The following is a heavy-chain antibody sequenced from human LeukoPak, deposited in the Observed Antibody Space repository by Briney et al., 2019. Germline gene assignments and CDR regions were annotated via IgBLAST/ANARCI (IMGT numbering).Heavy chain of an antibody. V-gene: IGHV1-18*04. CDR3: ARGRAEMATIWGDWFDP. CDR1: GYTFTSYY. J-gene: IGHJ5*02. Sequence: ASVKVSCKASGYTFTSYYIHWVRQAPGQGLEWVGWISAYDGNTNYAPKFQGRVTMTTDTSTSTAYMELRSLRSDDTAVYYCARGRAEMATIWGDWFDPWGQGTLVTVSS. CDR2: ISAYDGNT. D-gene: IGHD5-24*01.